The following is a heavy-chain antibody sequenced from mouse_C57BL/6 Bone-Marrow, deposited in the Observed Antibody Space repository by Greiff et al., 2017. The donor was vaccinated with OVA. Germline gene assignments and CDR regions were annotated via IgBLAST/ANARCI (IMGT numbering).Heavy chain of an antibody. D-gene: IGHD1-1*01. CDR1: GYAFRSSW. CDR3: ARRYYGSSDWYFDV. J-gene: IGHJ1*03. V-gene: IGHV1-82*01. CDR2: IYPGDGDT. Sequence: QVQLQQSGPELVKPGASVKISCKASGYAFRSSWMNWVKQRPGTGLEWIGRIYPGDGDTNYNGKFKGKATLTADKSSSTAYMQRSSLTSEDSAVYVCARRYYGSSDWYFDVWGTGTTVTVSS.